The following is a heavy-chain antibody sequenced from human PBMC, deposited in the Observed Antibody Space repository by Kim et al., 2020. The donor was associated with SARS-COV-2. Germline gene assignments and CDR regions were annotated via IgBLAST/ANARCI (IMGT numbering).Heavy chain of an antibody. CDR3: AREGIDRGYYYYGMDV. Sequence: SLKSRVTISVDTSKNQFSLKLSSGTAADTAVYYCAREGIDRGYYYYGMDVWGQGTTVTVSS. J-gene: IGHJ6*02. V-gene: IGHV4-59*01.